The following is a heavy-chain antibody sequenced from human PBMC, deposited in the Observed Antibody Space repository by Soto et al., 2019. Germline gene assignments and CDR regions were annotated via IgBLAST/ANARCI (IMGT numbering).Heavy chain of an antibody. D-gene: IGHD3-10*01. J-gene: IGHJ6*02. CDR1: GGSFSGYY. CDR3: ARDSGTMDV. V-gene: IGHV4-59*01. CDR2: IYYSGST. Sequence: SETLSLTCAVYGGSFSGYYWSWIRQSPGKGLEWIGYIYYSGSTNYNPSLKSRVTISVDTSKNQFSLKLSSVTAADTAVYYCARDSGTMDVWGQGTTVTVS.